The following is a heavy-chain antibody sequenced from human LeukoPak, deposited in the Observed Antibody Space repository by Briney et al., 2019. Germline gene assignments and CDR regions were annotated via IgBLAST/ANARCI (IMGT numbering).Heavy chain of an antibody. CDR1: GASFSDYY. Sequence: SETLSLTCTVSGASFSDYYWSWIRQPPGKGLERIAYIYYSGSTNYNPSLKSLVTISADTSNNQFSLDLRSVTAADSAVYYCVRRVRYFGQNDYWGQGTLVTVSS. CDR2: IYYSGST. CDR3: VRRVRYFGQNDY. D-gene: IGHD3-9*01. V-gene: IGHV4-59*08. J-gene: IGHJ4*02.